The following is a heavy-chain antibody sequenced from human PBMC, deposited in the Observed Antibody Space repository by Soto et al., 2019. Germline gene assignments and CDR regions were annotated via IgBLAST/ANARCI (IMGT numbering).Heavy chain of an antibody. J-gene: IGHJ4*02. CDR1: GGSISSGGYY. CDR2: IYYIGST. V-gene: IGHV4-31*02. Sequence: SLSPTCTVPGGSISSGGYYWSWILQHPGKGLEWIGYIYYIGSTYYNPSLKSRVTISVDTSKNQFSLKLSSVTAADTAVYYCARGYCSGCSCYTLDYWGQGTLVTVSS. D-gene: IGHD2-15*01. CDR3: ARGYCSGCSCYTLDY.